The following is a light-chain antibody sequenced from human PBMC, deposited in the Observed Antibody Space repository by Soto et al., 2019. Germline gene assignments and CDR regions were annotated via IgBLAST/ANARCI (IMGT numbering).Light chain of an antibody. Sequence: QSVLTQPPSASGTPGQRVTISCYGSLSNIGSNFIYWYQQLPGSAPKLLINRNNERPSGVPDRFSGSKSGTSASLAISGLRSEDEADYHCAAWDDSLRGVVFGGGTQLTVL. CDR2: RNN. J-gene: IGLJ2*01. V-gene: IGLV1-47*01. CDR3: AAWDDSLRGVV. CDR1: LSNIGSNF.